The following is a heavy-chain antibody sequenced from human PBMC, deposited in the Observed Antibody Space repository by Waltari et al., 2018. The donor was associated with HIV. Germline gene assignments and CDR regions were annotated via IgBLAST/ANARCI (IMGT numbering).Heavy chain of an antibody. CDR3: ARERGIAVAAPGAFDI. CDR1: GGTFSSYA. Sequence: QVQLVQSGAEVKKPGSSVKVSCKASGGTFSSYAISWVRQAPGQGLEWMGGIIPIFGTANYAQKVQGRVTITADKSTSTAYMELSSLRSEDTAVYYCARERGIAVAAPGAFDIWAKGQWSPSLQ. D-gene: IGHD6-19*01. J-gene: IGHJ3*02. CDR2: IIPIFGTA. V-gene: IGHV1-69*06.